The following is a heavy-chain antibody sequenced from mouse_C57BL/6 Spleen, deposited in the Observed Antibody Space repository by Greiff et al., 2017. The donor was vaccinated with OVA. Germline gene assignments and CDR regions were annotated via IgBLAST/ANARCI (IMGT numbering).Heavy chain of an antibody. CDR1: GYAFSSSW. J-gene: IGHJ3*01. CDR2: IYPGDGDT. CDR3: ARWSGTGFAY. Sequence: VKLQESGPELVKPGASVKISCKASGYAFSSSWMNWVKQRPGKGLEWIGRIYPGDGDTNYNGKFKGKATLTADKSSSTAYMQLSSLTSEDSAVYFCARWSGTGFAYWGQGTLVTVSA. V-gene: IGHV1-82*01. D-gene: IGHD4-1*01.